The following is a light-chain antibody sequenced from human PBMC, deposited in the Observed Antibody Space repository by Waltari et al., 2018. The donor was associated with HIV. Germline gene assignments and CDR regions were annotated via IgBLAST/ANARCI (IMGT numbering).Light chain of an antibody. CDR2: AAF. CDR3: QQANSFPPT. J-gene: IGKJ4*01. V-gene: IGKV1-12*01. Sequence: SVSVGDRVTITCRANQDINNWLAWYQQKPGKAPKLLIYAAFNLQSGVPSRFSGSRSGPDFTLTITSLQPEDFATYYCQQANSFPPTFGGGTKVDI. CDR1: QDINNW.